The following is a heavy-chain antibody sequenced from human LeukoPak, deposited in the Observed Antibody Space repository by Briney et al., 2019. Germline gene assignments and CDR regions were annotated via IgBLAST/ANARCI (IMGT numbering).Heavy chain of an antibody. Sequence: GESLKISCKGSGYSFTSYWIGWVRQMPGKGLEWMGIIYPGDSDTRYSPSFQGQVTISADKSISTAYLQWSSLKASDTAMYYCARSLSLGFGESDAWFDPWGQGTLVTVSS. CDR3: ARSLSLGFGESDAWFDP. J-gene: IGHJ5*02. V-gene: IGHV5-51*01. D-gene: IGHD3-10*01. CDR1: GYSFTSYW. CDR2: IYPGDSDT.